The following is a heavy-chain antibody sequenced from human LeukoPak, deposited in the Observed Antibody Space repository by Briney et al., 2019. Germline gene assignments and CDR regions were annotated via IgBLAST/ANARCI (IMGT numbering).Heavy chain of an antibody. CDR2: INPNSGGT. Sequence: ASVKVSCKASGYTFTGYYMHWVRQAPGQGLEWMGWINPNSGGTNYAQKFQGRVTMTRDTSISTAYMELSRLRSDDTAVYYCARDLIRGWHYFDYWGQGTLVTVSS. CDR1: GYTFTGYY. CDR3: ARDLIRGWHYFDY. J-gene: IGHJ4*02. V-gene: IGHV1-2*02. D-gene: IGHD3-10*01.